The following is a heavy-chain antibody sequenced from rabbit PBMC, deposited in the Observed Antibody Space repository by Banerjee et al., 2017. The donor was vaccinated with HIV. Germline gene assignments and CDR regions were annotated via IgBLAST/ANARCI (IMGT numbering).Heavy chain of an antibody. D-gene: IGHD2-1*01. CDR1: GFSFSSSYW. CDR2: INTGSGGSA. V-gene: IGHV1S40*01. Sequence: QSLEESGGDLVKPGASLTLTCTASGFSFSSSYWICWVRQAPGKGLEWIGCINTGSGGSADYASWAKGRFTISKSSSTTVTLQMTSLTAADTATYFCARDQAGDGGTYFTLWGPGTLVTVS. CDR3: ARDQAGDGGTYFTL. J-gene: IGHJ4*01.